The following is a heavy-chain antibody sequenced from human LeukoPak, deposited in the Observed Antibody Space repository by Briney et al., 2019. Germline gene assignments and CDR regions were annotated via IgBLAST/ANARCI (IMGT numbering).Heavy chain of an antibody. CDR3: AKDLITGDNSLDF. V-gene: IGHV3-33*03. D-gene: IGHD7-27*01. Sequence: GRSLRLSCAASGFTFSTYGMHWVRQAPGKGLEWVAVITNDGNYEKYADAVRGRFTISRDNSKNTLYLQMNSLSAEDTAVYYCAKDLITGDNSLDFWGRGTLVTVSS. CDR1: GFTFSTYG. J-gene: IGHJ4*02. CDR2: ITNDGNYE.